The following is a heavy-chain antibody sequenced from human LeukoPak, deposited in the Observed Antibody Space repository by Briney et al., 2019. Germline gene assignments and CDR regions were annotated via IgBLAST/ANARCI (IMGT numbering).Heavy chain of an antibody. CDR3: ARVQTAMVNFDY. Sequence: ASVKVSCKASGYTFTGYYMHWVRQAPGQGLEWMGWINPNSGGTNYAQKFQGRVTMTRDTSISTAYMELSRLRSDDTAVYYCARVQTAMVNFDYWGQGTLVTVSS. V-gene: IGHV1-2*02. J-gene: IGHJ4*02. D-gene: IGHD5-18*01. CDR2: INPNSGGT. CDR1: GYTFTGYY.